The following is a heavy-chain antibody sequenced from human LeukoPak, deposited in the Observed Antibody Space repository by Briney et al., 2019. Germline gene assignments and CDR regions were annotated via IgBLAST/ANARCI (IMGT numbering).Heavy chain of an antibody. D-gene: IGHD6-19*01. CDR2: ISYDGSNK. Sequence: GWSLRLSCAASGFTFSSYGMHWVRQAPGKGLEWVAVISYDGSNKYYADSVKGRFTISRDNSKNTLYLQMNSLRAEDTAVYYCAKDGEQWLVEGYFDYWGQGTLVTVSS. J-gene: IGHJ4*02. CDR1: GFTFSSYG. V-gene: IGHV3-30*18. CDR3: AKDGEQWLVEGYFDY.